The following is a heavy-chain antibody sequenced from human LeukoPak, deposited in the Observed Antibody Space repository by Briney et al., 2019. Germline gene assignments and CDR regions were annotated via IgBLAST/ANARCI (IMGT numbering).Heavy chain of an antibody. CDR2: ISSSGSTK. Sequence: PGGSLRLSCAASGFTFSSYEMNWVRQAPGKGLEWVSYISSSGSTKYYADSVKGRFTISRDNAKNSLYLQMNSLRAEDTAVYYCARDGAPIVVVPAAMSSYGMDVWGKGTTVTVSS. J-gene: IGHJ6*04. D-gene: IGHD2-2*01. CDR1: GFTFSSYE. CDR3: ARDGAPIVVVPAAMSSYGMDV. V-gene: IGHV3-48*03.